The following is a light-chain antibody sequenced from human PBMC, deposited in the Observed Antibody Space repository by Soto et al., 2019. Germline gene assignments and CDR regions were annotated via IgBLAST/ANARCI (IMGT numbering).Light chain of an antibody. CDR1: QSVDKF. J-gene: IGKJ5*01. Sequence: EVELTQSPATLSLSPWETATLSCRASQSVDKFLAWYQQRPGQPPRLLIFDSSNRATGVPVRFSGSGSGTVFTLTIGSLEPEDSAVYYCQQRKHWPPITFGQGTRLEI. V-gene: IGKV3-11*01. CDR3: QQRKHWPPIT. CDR2: DSS.